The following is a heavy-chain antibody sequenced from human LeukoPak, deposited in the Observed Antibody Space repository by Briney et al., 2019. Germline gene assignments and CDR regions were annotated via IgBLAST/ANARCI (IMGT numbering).Heavy chain of an antibody. J-gene: IGHJ4*02. CDR1: GLTVSSYG. D-gene: IGHD6-13*01. CDR2: IIGSAVNT. CDR3: ARDVPYSNSGGGDY. V-gene: IGHV3-23*01. Sequence: GESLRLSCGASGLTVSSYGMSWVRQAPGKGLEWVSTIIGSAVNTYYADSVKGRFTISRDDSKNTVYLQMNSLRAEDTAVYYCARDVPYSNSGGGDYWGQGTLVTVSS.